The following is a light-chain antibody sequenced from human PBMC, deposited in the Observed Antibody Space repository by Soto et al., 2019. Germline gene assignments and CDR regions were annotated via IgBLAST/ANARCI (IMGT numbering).Light chain of an antibody. Sequence: QSVLTQPPSVSEAPRQRVTISCSGSSSNIGNNAVNWYQQLPGKAPKLLIYYDDLLPSGVSDRFSGSKSCTSASLAISGLQSEDEADYCCAAWDDSVNGYVFGTGTKGTVL. CDR2: YDD. CDR3: AAWDDSVNGYV. CDR1: SSNIGNNA. V-gene: IGLV1-36*01. J-gene: IGLJ1*01.